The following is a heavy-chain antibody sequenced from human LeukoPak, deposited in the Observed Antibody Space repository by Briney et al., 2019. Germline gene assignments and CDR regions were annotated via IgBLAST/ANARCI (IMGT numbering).Heavy chain of an antibody. D-gene: IGHD2-2*01. CDR3: ARDGEGCTSTSCYEWFDY. Sequence: SGGSLRLSCAASGFTSSSYEMNWVRQAPGKGLEWVLYISSSGSTIYYADAVKGRFTIYRDNAKNSLYLQMNSLRAEDTAIYYCARDGEGCTSTSCYEWFDYWGQGTLVTVSS. CDR1: GFTSSSYE. CDR2: ISSSGSTI. V-gene: IGHV3-48*03. J-gene: IGHJ4*02.